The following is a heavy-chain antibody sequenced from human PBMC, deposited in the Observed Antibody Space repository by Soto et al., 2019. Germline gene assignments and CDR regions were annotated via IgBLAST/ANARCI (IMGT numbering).Heavy chain of an antibody. Sequence: GGSLRLSCAASGFTFSSYGMHWVRQAPGKGLEWVAVIWYDGSNKYYADSVKGRFTISRDNSKNTLYLQMNSLRAEDTAVYYCARDQSLQPGGYYYGMDVWGQGTTVTVSS. CDR3: ARDQSLQPGGYYYGMDV. J-gene: IGHJ6*02. CDR2: IWYDGSNK. V-gene: IGHV3-33*01. CDR1: GFTFSSYG. D-gene: IGHD4-4*01.